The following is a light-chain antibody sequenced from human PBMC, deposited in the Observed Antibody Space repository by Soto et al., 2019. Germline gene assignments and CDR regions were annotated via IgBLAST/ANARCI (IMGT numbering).Light chain of an antibody. Sequence: IQMTQSPSSLSASVGDRVTITCRASRYIRSDLSWYQQRPGQAPKVLIYTASSLQSGVPSRFSGSGYGTDFTLTISSLQPEDFATYYCLQDYNYPWTFGQGTKVDI. J-gene: IGKJ1*01. CDR2: TAS. CDR3: LQDYNYPWT. CDR1: RYIRSD. V-gene: IGKV1-6*02.